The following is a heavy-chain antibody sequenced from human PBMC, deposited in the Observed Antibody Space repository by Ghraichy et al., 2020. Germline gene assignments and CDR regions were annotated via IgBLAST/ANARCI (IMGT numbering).Heavy chain of an antibody. CDR2: IYHSGST. CDR1: GGSISSGGYS. D-gene: IGHD3-22*01. V-gene: IGHV4-30-2*01. Sequence: SQTLSLTCAVSGGSISSGGYSWSWIRQPPGKGLEWIGYIYHSGSTYYNPSLKSRVTISVDRSKNQFSLKLSSVTAADTAVYYCASSPDTYYYDSSGYSDAFDIWGQGTMVTVSS. CDR3: ASSPDTYYYDSSGYSDAFDI. J-gene: IGHJ3*02.